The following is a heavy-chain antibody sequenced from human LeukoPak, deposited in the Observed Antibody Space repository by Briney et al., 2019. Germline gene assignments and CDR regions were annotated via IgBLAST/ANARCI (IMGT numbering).Heavy chain of an antibody. Sequence: SETLSLACTVSGGSISSYYWSWIRQPAGKGLEWIGRIYTSGSTNYNPSLKSRVTMSVDTSKNQFSLKLSSVTAADTAVYYCARVSGYDWESFYDYWGQGTLVTVSS. CDR2: IYTSGST. J-gene: IGHJ4*02. CDR3: ARVSGYDWESFYDY. V-gene: IGHV4-4*07. CDR1: GGSISSYY. D-gene: IGHD5-12*01.